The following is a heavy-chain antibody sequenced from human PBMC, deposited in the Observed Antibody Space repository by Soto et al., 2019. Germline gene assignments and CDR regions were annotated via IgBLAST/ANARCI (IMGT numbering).Heavy chain of an antibody. CDR2: ISHLEST. CDR1: GASFSYGGFS. D-gene: IGHD5-12*01. V-gene: IGHV4-30-2*06. J-gene: IGHJ4*02. CDR3: ARGGGYDSFDY. Sequence: PSETLSLTCTVSGASFSYGGFSWSWIRQSPGKGLEWIGYISHLESTYFHPSFKSRLTMSIDRTRNQFSLKLSSVTAADMAVYYCARGGGYDSFDYWGQGVLVTVSS.